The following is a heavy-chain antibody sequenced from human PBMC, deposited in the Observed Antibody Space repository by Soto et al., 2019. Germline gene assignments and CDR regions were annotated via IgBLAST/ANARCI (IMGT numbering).Heavy chain of an antibody. CDR1: GYTFTSHG. Sequence: ASVKVSCKASGYTFTSHGISWVRQAPGQGLEWMGWISAYNGNTNYAQKLQGRVTMTTDTSTSTAYMELRSLRSDDTAVYYCARDSVQDCGGDCYPALDAFDIWGQGTMVTVSS. J-gene: IGHJ3*02. CDR3: ARDSVQDCGGDCYPALDAFDI. V-gene: IGHV1-18*01. CDR2: ISAYNGNT. D-gene: IGHD2-21*01.